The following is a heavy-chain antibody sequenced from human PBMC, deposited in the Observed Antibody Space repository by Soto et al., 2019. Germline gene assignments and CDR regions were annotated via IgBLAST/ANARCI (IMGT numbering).Heavy chain of an antibody. D-gene: IGHD3-10*01. V-gene: IGHV3-23*01. CDR3: AKGEIGELGRDY. Sequence: EVQLLESGGGLVQPGGSLRLSCAASGFTFSSYAMSWVRQAPGKGLEWVSAISGSGGSTYYADSVKGRFTISRDNSKNTLYPQMNSLRAEDTAVYYCAKGEIGELGRDYWGQGTLVTVSS. CDR2: ISGSGGST. CDR1: GFTFSSYA. J-gene: IGHJ4*02.